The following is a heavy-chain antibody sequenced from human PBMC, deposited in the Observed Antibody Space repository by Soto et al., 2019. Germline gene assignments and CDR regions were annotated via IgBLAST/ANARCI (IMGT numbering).Heavy chain of an antibody. CDR2: IGESGGQT. D-gene: IGHD2-2*02. CDR3: AKRARNGYNSPIDY. V-gene: IGHV3-23*01. Sequence: EVQLLESGGGLVQPGGSLRLSCAVSGFSLHNYAMNWVRQAPGKGLEWLSDIGESGGQTYYADSVKGRFTVSRDTSGDTMYLHMNSLRGDDTAVYYCAKRARNGYNSPIDYWGQGTLVTVSS. CDR1: GFSLHNYA. J-gene: IGHJ4*02.